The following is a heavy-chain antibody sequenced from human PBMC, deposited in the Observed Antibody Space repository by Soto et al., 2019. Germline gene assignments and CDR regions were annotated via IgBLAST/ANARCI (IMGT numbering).Heavy chain of an antibody. CDR1: GFTFSSYA. V-gene: IGHV3-23*01. CDR2: ISGTGRVT. CDR3: AKDVHYDIVTGIEYFDH. D-gene: IGHD3-9*01. Sequence: EVHLLESGGGLVQPGESLKISCAVSGFTFSSYAMSWVRQAPGKGLEWVSGISGTGRVTNYAESVKGRFTISRDNPKNTLSLEMKRLRAEDTAVYYCAKDVHYDIVTGIEYFDHWGQGTLVTVSS. J-gene: IGHJ1*01.